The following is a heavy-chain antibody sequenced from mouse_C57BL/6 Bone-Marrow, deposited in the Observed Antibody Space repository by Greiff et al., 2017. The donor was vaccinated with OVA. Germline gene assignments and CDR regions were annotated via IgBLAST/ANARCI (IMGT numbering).Heavy chain of an antibody. CDR2: IDPENGDT. Sequence: EVQLQESGAELVRPGASVKLSCTASGFNIKDDYMHWVKQRPEQGLEWIGWIDPENGDTEYASKFQGKATITADTSSNTAYLHLSSLTSEDTAVYYCTSIYDGYFWFAYWGQGTLVTVSA. J-gene: IGHJ3*01. D-gene: IGHD2-3*01. CDR1: GFNIKDDY. CDR3: TSIYDGYFWFAY. V-gene: IGHV14-4*01.